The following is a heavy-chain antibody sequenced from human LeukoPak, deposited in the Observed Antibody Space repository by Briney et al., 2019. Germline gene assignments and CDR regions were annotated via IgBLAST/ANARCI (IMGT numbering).Heavy chain of an antibody. J-gene: IGHJ4*02. D-gene: IGHD3-3*01. CDR2: IKQDGSQE. CDR1: RCTLSTYW. CDR3: ARGVPYDSWSGPHYSDY. Sequence: GRSLRLSCAASRCTLSTYWMSWVRQAPGKGLEWVAHIKQDGSQEYYMDSVKGRFTISRDSAKNSLYLQMNSLRAEDTAVYYCARGVPYDSWSGPHYSDYWGQGTLVTVSS. V-gene: IGHV3-7*01.